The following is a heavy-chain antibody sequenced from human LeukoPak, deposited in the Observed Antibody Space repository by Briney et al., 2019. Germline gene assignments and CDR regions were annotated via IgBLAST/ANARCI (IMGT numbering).Heavy chain of an antibody. D-gene: IGHD6-19*01. J-gene: IGHJ4*02. CDR2: INAGNGNT. CDR3: ARSGQWHNTGYYFDY. CDR1: GYTFTSYA. V-gene: IGHV1-3*01. Sequence: GASVKVSCKASGYTFTSYAMHWVRQAPGQRLEWMGWINAGNGNTKYSQKFQGRVTITRDTSASTAYMELSSLRSEDTDVYYCARSGQWHNTGYYFDYWGQGTLVTVSS.